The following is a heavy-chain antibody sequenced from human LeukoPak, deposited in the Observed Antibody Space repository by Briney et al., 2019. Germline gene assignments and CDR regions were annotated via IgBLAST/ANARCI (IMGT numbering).Heavy chain of an antibody. CDR3: ARDLRAGGTWSYGVYFDL. Sequence: GGSLRLSCKASGLTITTYWMSWVRQAPGKGLEWVANIKPDGSNKNYVDSVKGRFTISRDNAKNSVYLLLNSLTPEDTAVYYCARDLRAGGTWSYGVYFDLWGRGTLVTVSS. J-gene: IGHJ2*01. V-gene: IGHV3-7*01. CDR1: GLTITTYW. D-gene: IGHD4-17*01. CDR2: IKPDGSNK.